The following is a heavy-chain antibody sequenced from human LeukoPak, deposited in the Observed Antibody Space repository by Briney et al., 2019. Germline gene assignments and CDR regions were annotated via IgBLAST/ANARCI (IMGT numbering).Heavy chain of an antibody. D-gene: IGHD6-19*01. V-gene: IGHV3-30-3*01. J-gene: IGHJ4*02. Sequence: PGGSLRLSCAASGYTFSSYAMHWVRQAPGKGLKWVAVISYDGSNKYYADSVKGRFTISRDNSKNTLYLQMNSLRAEDTAVYYCARDPSPTLYSSGWYVYFDYWGQGTLVTVSS. CDR3: ARDPSPTLYSSGWYVYFDY. CDR2: ISYDGSNK. CDR1: GYTFSSYA.